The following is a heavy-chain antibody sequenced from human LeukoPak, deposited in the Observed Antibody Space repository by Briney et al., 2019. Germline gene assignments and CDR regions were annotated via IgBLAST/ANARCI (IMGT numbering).Heavy chain of an antibody. CDR1: GFTFSSYS. V-gene: IGHV3-21*01. CDR2: ISSSSSYI. CDR3: TTRASYYDFWKTDY. Sequence: GGSLRLSCAASGFTFSSYSMNWVRQAPGKGLEWVSSISSSSSYIYYADSVKGRFTISRDNAKNSLYLQMNSLRAEDTAVYYCTTRASYYDFWKTDYWGQGTLVTVSS. J-gene: IGHJ4*02. D-gene: IGHD3-3*01.